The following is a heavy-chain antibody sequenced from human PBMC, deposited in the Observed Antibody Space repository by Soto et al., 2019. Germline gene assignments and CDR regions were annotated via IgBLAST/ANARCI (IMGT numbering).Heavy chain of an antibody. J-gene: IGHJ4*02. CDR3: ARAPPDILTGYYNVYYFDY. CDR2: IWYDGSNK. Sequence: QVQLVESGGGVVQPGRSLRLSCAASGFTFSSYGMHWVRQAPGKGLEWVAVIWYDGSNKYYADSVKGRFTISRDNSKNTLYLQMNSLRAEDTAVYYSARAPPDILTGYYNVYYFDYWGQGTLVTVSS. D-gene: IGHD3-9*01. CDR1: GFTFSSYG. V-gene: IGHV3-33*01.